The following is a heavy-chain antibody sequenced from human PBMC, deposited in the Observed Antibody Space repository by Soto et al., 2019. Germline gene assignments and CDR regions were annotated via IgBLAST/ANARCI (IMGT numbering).Heavy chain of an antibody. Sequence: GASVKVSCKASGGTFSSYAISWVRQAPGQGLEWMGGIIPIFGTANYAQKFQGRVTITADESTSTAYMELNSLRAEDTAVYYCAREISDSGSYYGIDYWGQGTLVTVPQ. CDR1: GGTFSSYA. D-gene: IGHD1-26*01. J-gene: IGHJ4*02. CDR2: IIPIFGTA. V-gene: IGHV1-69*13. CDR3: AREISDSGSYYGIDY.